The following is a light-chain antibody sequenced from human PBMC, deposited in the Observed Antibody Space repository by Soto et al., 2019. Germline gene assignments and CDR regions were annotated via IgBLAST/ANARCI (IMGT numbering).Light chain of an antibody. Sequence: QSVLTQPPSASGSPGQSVTISCTGTSSDVGGYNSVSWYQQHPGKAPKLMISEVSKRPSGVPDRFSGSKSGNTASLTVSGLQAEDEADYYCSSFAGNNNLVFGGGTQLTVL. CDR3: SSFAGNNNLV. CDR2: EVS. CDR1: SSDVGGYNS. V-gene: IGLV2-8*01. J-gene: IGLJ2*01.